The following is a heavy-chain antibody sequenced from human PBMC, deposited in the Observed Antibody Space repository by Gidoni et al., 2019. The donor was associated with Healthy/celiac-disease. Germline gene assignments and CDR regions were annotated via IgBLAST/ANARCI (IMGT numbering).Heavy chain of an antibody. D-gene: IGHD3-9*01. CDR1: GGSISSGSYY. CDR2: IYTSGST. CDR3: ARAEYDILTGYYTVYWYFDL. J-gene: IGHJ2*01. V-gene: IGHV4-61*02. Sequence: QVQLQESGPGLVKPSQTLSLTCTVSGGSISSGSYYWSWIRQPAGKGLEWIGRIYTSGSTNYHPSLKSRVTISVDTSKTQFSLKLSSVTAADTAVYYCARAEYDILTGYYTVYWYFDLWGRGTLVTVSS.